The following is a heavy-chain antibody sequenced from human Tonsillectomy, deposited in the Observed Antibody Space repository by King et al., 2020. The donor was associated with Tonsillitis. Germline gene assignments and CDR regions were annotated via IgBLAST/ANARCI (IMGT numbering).Heavy chain of an antibody. CDR1: GFTFSGHW. D-gene: IGHD3-22*01. CDR2: IKRDGSEK. Sequence: QLVQSGGGLVQPGGSLRLSCAASGFTFSGHWMTWVRQAPGKGLEWVASIKRDGSEKYYVDSVKGRFTISRDNAKNSLSLQMNSLRAEDTAVYYCAKYYYDSSGFPDWGQGTPVTVSS. V-gene: IGHV3-7*03. CDR3: AKYYYDSSGFPD. J-gene: IGHJ4*02.